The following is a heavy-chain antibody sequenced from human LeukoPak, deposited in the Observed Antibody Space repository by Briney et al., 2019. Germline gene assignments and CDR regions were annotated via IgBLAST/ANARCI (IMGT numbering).Heavy chain of an antibody. J-gene: IGHJ4*02. CDR2: ISWNSGSI. D-gene: IGHD3-22*01. CDR3: AKDKTQREEKQINYYDSSGYSTVFDY. CDR1: GFTFDDYA. V-gene: IGHV3-9*01. Sequence: GGSLRLSCAASGFTFDDYAMHWVRQAPGKGLEWVSGISWNSGSIGYADPVKGRFTISRDNAKNSLYLQMNSLRAEDTALYYCAKDKTQREEKQINYYDSSGYSTVFDYWGQGTLVTVSS.